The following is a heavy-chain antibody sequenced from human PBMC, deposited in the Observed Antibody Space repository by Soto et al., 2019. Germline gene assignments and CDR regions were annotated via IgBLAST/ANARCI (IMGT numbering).Heavy chain of an antibody. D-gene: IGHD3-10*01. CDR1: GFTFSSYG. Sequence: QVQLVESGGGVVQPGRSLRLSCAASGFTFSSYGMHWVRQAPGKGLEWVAVISYDGSNKHYADSVKGRFTISRDNSKNTLYLQMNSLRAEDTAVYYCFSGSYFRVDYYYGMDVWGQGTTVTVSS. CDR2: ISYDGSNK. J-gene: IGHJ6*02. V-gene: IGHV3-30*03. CDR3: FSGSYFRVDYYYGMDV.